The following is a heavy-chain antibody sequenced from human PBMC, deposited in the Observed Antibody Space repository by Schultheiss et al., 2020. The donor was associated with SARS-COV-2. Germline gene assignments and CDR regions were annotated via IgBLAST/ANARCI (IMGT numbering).Heavy chain of an antibody. CDR3: AKDVGDYGDYYYGMDV. Sequence: SVKVSCKASGGTFSSYAISWVRQAPGQGLEWMGGIIPIFGIANYAQKFQGRVTITADKSTSTAYMELSSLRSDDTAVYYCAKDVGDYGDYYYGMDVWGQGTTVTVSS. J-gene: IGHJ6*02. V-gene: IGHV1-69*10. CDR1: GGTFSSYA. D-gene: IGHD4-17*01. CDR2: IIPIFGIA.